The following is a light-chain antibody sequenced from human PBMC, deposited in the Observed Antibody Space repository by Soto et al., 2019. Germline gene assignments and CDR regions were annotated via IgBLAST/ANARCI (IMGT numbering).Light chain of an antibody. Sequence: QSVLNQPPSASGSPGESVNISRTGNNRDVGGFYSVSWYQQHPGQAPKLMIYEVTRRPSGVPDRFSGSKSGSTASLTLSGLQAEDEADYYCSSYAGSNNLAVFGTGTKVTVL. CDR2: EVT. CDR3: SSYAGSNNLAV. CDR1: NRDVGGFYS. V-gene: IGLV2-8*01. J-gene: IGLJ1*01.